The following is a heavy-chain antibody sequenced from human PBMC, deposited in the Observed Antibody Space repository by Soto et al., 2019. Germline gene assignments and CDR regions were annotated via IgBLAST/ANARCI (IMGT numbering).Heavy chain of an antibody. Sequence: PGGSLRLSCAASGFTFSTYGMHWVRQAPGKGLEWVSVIWYDGSYKFYADSVKGRFTISRDNSRNTLYLQMNSLRTEDTALYYCAKDPRGGAARQYYYYGMDVWGQGTTVTVSS. V-gene: IGHV3-30*02. D-gene: IGHD6-6*01. CDR1: GFTFSTYG. J-gene: IGHJ6*02. CDR3: AKDPRGGAARQYYYYGMDV. CDR2: IWYDGSYK.